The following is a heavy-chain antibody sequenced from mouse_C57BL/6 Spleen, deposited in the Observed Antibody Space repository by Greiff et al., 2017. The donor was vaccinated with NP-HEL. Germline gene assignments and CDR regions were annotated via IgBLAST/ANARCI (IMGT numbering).Heavy chain of an antibody. CDR1: GYAFSSYW. Sequence: VQLQQSGAELVKPGASVKISCKASGYAFSSYWMNWVKQRPGKGLAWIGQIYPGDGDTNYNGKFKGKATLTADKSSSTAYMQLSSLTSEDSAVYFCARDPVHYAMDYWGQGTSVTVSS. CDR3: ARDPVHYAMDY. J-gene: IGHJ4*01. D-gene: IGHD1-1*01. CDR2: IYPGDGDT. V-gene: IGHV1-80*01.